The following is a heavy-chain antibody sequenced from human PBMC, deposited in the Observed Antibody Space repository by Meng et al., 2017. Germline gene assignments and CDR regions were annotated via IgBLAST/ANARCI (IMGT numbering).Heavy chain of an antibody. CDR3: ARGNSIHQRGGYYYYGMDV. J-gene: IGHJ6*02. D-gene: IGHD3-10*01. Sequence: ASVKVSCKASGYTFTGYYMHWVRQAPGQGLEWMGRINPNSGGTNYAQKFQGRVTMTRDTSISTAYMELSRLRSDDTAVYYCARGNSIHQRGGYYYYGMDVWGQGTTVTVSS. V-gene: IGHV1-2*06. CDR1: GYTFTGYY. CDR2: INPNSGGT.